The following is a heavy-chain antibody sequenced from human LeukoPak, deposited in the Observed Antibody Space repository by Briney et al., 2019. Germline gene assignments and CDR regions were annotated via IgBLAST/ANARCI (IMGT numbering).Heavy chain of an antibody. D-gene: IGHD3-10*01. CDR3: ARERAEYYGSGSLAFDP. CDR2: IITIFGTA. V-gene: IGHV1-69*01. CDR1: GGTFSSYA. Sequence: ASVNVSCTASGGTFSSYAISRVRQAPGQGREWMGGIITIFGTANYAQKFQGRVTITADESTRTAYMELSSLRSEDTAVYYCARERAEYYGSGSLAFDPWGQGTLVTVSS. J-gene: IGHJ5*02.